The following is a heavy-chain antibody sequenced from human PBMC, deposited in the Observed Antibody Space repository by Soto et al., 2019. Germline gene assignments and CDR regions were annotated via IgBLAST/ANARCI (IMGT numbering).Heavy chain of an antibody. Sequence: PSETLSLTCTVSGGSISSYYWSWIRQPPGKGLEWIGYIYYSGSTNYNPSLKSRVTISVDTSKNQFSLKLSSVTAADTAVYYCARLYSGYEPQFDYWGQGTLVTVSS. CDR2: IYYSGST. CDR3: ARLYSGYEPQFDY. J-gene: IGHJ4*02. CDR1: GGSISSYY. V-gene: IGHV4-59*08. D-gene: IGHD5-12*01.